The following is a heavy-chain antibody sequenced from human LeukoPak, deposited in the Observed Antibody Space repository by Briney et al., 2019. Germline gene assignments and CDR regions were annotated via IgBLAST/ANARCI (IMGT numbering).Heavy chain of an antibody. CDR2: IYYSGST. V-gene: IGHV4-59*12. CDR3: GVAVAGTRWFDP. Sequence: SETLSLTCTVSGGSISSYYWSWIRQPPGKGLEWIGYIYYSGSTNYNPSLKSRVTISVDTSKNQFSLKLSSVTDADTAVYYCGVAVAGTRWFDPWGQGTLVTVSS. CDR1: GGSISSYY. D-gene: IGHD6-13*01. J-gene: IGHJ5*02.